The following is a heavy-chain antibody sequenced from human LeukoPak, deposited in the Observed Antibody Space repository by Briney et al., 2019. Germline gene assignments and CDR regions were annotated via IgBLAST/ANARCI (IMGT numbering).Heavy chain of an antibody. V-gene: IGHV3-30*03. CDR2: ISYDGSNK. Sequence: PGGSLRLSCAASGFTFSSYGMHWVRQAPGKGLEWVAVISYDGSNKYYADSVKGRFTISRDNSKNTLYLQMNSLRAEDTAVYYCASFPGYSSSWYYFDYWGQGTLVTVSS. J-gene: IGHJ4*02. CDR3: ASFPGYSSSWYYFDY. CDR1: GFTFSSYG. D-gene: IGHD6-13*01.